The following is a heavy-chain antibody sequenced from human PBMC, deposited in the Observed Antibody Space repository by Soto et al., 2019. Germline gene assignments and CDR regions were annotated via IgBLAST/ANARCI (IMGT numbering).Heavy chain of an antibody. J-gene: IGHJ6*02. CDR2: ISAYNGNT. Sequence: ASVKVSCKASGYTFTSYGISWVRQAPGQGLEWMGWISAYNGNTNYAQKLQGRVTMTTDTSTSTAYMELRSLRSDDTAVYYCASKTYSSSWYHYYYYGMDVCGQRTTVTVSS. V-gene: IGHV1-18*01. CDR3: ASKTYSSSWYHYYYYGMDV. CDR1: GYTFTSYG. D-gene: IGHD6-13*01.